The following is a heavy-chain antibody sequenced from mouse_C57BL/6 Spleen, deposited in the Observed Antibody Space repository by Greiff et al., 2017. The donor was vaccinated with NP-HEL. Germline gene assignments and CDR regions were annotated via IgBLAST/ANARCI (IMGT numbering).Heavy chain of an antibody. Sequence: QVQLQQSGPELVKPGASVKLSCKASGYTFTSYDINWVKQRPGQGLEWIGWIYPRDGSTKYNEKFKGKATLTVDTSSSTAYMELHSLTSEDSAVYLCARGLNYGDWYFDVWGTGTTVTVSS. V-gene: IGHV1-85*01. D-gene: IGHD1-1*01. CDR2: IYPRDGST. CDR3: ARGLNYGDWYFDV. CDR1: GYTFTSYD. J-gene: IGHJ1*03.